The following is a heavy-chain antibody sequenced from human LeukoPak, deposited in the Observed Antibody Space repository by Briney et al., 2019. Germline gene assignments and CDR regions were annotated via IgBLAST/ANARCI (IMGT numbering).Heavy chain of an antibody. CDR3: AKELSSGWYKPFDY. J-gene: IGHJ4*02. V-gene: IGHV3-30*02. D-gene: IGHD6-19*01. CDR1: GFTFSSFG. Sequence: GGSLRLSCAASGFTFSSFGMHWVRQAPGKGLEWVAVIWYDGSNKYYADSVKGRFTISRDNSKNTLYLQMNSLRAEDTAVYYCAKELSSGWYKPFDYWGQGTLVTVSS. CDR2: IWYDGSNK.